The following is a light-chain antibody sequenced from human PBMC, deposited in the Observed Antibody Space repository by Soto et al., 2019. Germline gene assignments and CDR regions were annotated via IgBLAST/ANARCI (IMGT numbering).Light chain of an antibody. CDR2: KAS. Sequence: DIQMTQSPSTLSASVGDTVTITFRTSQSLSDWLAWYQQKPGQAPKLLIHKASTFESGVPSRFSGSGSETECTLTISSLQPDEFATFYCQQYDRFPYTFGQGPKLEIK. CDR1: QSLSDW. V-gene: IGKV1-5*03. J-gene: IGKJ2*01. CDR3: QQYDRFPYT.